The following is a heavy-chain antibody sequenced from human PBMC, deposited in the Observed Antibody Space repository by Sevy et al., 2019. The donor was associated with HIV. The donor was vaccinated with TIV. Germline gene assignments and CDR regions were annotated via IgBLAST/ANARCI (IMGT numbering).Heavy chain of an antibody. V-gene: IGHV3-33*01. CDR1: GFTFSNHG. Sequence: GGSLRLSCTASGFTFSNHGMHWVRQAPGKGPEWVAIIWYVGSNIYYADSAKGRFTISRDNSRNKLYLQMYDLRPEDTAVYYCVRESSHDFWSGYWGYLDYWGQGTLVTVSS. D-gene: IGHD3-3*01. CDR3: VRESSHDFWSGYWGYLDY. CDR2: IWYVGSNI. J-gene: IGHJ4*02.